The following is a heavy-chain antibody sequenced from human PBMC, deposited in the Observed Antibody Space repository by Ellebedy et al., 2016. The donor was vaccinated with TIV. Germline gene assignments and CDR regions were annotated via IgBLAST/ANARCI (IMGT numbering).Heavy chain of an antibody. D-gene: IGHD2-2*01. CDR1: GGSISSGGYY. Sequence: SETLSLTXTVSGGSISSGGYYWSWIRQHPGKGLEWIGYIYYSGSTYYNPSLKSRVTISVDTSKNQFSLKLSSVTAADTAVYYCARVDCSSTSCYRFDYWGQGTLVTVSS. CDR3: ARVDCSSTSCYRFDY. CDR2: IYYSGST. V-gene: IGHV4-31*03. J-gene: IGHJ4*02.